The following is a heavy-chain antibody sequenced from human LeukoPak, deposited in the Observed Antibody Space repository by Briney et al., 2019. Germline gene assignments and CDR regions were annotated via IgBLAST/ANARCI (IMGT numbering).Heavy chain of an antibody. V-gene: IGHV1-69*05. J-gene: IGHJ3*02. D-gene: IGHD4-11*01. CDR2: IIPMFGTP. Sequence: APVKVSCKASGGSFRRSAIRWVRQTPGQGLEWMGGIIPMFGTPNYAQKFRGRVSMTTEESTSTAYMELSTLTSEDTAVYYCTKTSQSPVTPGAFDIWGQGTMVTVSS. CDR3: TKTSQSPVTPGAFDI. CDR1: GGSFRRSA.